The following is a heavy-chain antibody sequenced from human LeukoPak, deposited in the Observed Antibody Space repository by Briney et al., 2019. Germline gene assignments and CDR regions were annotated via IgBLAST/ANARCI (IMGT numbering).Heavy chain of an antibody. D-gene: IGHD3-22*01. CDR2: ISSSSSYI. CDR3: ARGGLYDSSGYSPFDY. Sequence: GGSLRLSCAASGFTFSSYSMNWFRQAPGKGLEWVSSISSSSSYIYYADSVKGRFTISRDNAKNSLYLQMNSLRAEDTAVYYCARGGLYDSSGYSPFDYWGQGTLVTVSS. V-gene: IGHV3-21*01. J-gene: IGHJ4*02. CDR1: GFTFSSYS.